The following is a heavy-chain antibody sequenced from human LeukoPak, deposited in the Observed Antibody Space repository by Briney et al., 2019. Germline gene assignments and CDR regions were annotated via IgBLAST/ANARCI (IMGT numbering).Heavy chain of an antibody. D-gene: IGHD4-17*01. V-gene: IGHV4-59*08. Sequence: NPSETLSLTCTVSGGSISSYYWSWIRQPPGKGLEWIGYIYYSGSTNYNPSLKSRVTISVDTSKNQFSLKLSSVTAADTAVYYCARRSNYGYYFDYWGQGTLVTVSS. J-gene: IGHJ4*02. CDR1: GGSISSYY. CDR2: IYYSGST. CDR3: ARRSNYGYYFDY.